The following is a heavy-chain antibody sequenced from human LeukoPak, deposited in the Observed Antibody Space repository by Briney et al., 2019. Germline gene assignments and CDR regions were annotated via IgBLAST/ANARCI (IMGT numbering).Heavy chain of an antibody. CDR3: EGFMVSNTASDS. CDR2: IKSKTDGGTT. D-gene: IGHD5-18*01. V-gene: IGHV3-15*01. CDR1: GFTFSNAW. J-gene: IGHJ4*02. Sequence: PGGSLRLSCAASGFTFSNAWMSWVRQAPGKGLEWVGRIKSKTDGGTTDYAAPVKGGFTISRDGSKNTLYLQMNSLKTEDTAVYYCEGFMVSNTASDSWGQGTLVTVSS.